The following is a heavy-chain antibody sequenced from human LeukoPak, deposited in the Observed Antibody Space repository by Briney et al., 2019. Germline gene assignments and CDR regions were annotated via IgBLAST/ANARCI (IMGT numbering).Heavy chain of an antibody. Sequence: SETLSHTCTVSTGSINNRNYYWAWIRQSPGKGPEWIGSIYHSGSTYNNPSLTRRVTLSIDTSKSQFSLELSPLTPADTATYYCASMVVPSTYYFDYWGQGTLVTVSS. J-gene: IGHJ4*02. V-gene: IGHV4-39*01. D-gene: IGHD3-10*01. CDR3: ASMVVPSTYYFDY. CDR2: IYHSGST. CDR1: TGSINNRNYY.